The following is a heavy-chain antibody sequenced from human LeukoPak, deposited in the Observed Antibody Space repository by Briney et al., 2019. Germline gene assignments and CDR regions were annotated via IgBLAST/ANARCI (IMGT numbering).Heavy chain of an antibody. J-gene: IGHJ2*01. D-gene: IGHD4-11*01. Sequence: GGSLRLSCVASGFTFSSYSLAWVRQTPGKGLAWVSIIAGNNSPTFCADSVEGRFTISRDNSKNMGYLQMNSLRVEDSGVYFCARGAARATRHFDVWGRGTLVTVSS. CDR2: IAGNNSPT. CDR1: GFTFSSYS. CDR3: ARGAARATRHFDV. V-gene: IGHV3-23*01.